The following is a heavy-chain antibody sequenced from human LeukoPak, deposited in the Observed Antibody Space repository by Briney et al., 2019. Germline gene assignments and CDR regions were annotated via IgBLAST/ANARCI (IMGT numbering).Heavy chain of an antibody. J-gene: IGHJ5*02. CDR3: ASTFRYYSSSSGWFDP. CDR1: CASFSGSY. CDR2: IVHSGST. Sequence: PSETLSLTCAVDCASFSGSYWSWIRQPPGKGLEWIGEIVHSGSTNYNPSLKSRVTISVDTSKNQFSLKLSSVTAADTAVYYCASTFRYYSSSSGWFDPWGQGNLVSVSS. D-gene: IGHD6-6*01. V-gene: IGHV4-34*12.